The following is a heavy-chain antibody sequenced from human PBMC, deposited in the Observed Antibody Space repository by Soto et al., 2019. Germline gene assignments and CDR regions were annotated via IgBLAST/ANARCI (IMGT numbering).Heavy chain of an antibody. CDR3: AKEGGRDYDSSGYYPVKAFDI. D-gene: IGHD3-22*01. V-gene: IGHV3-23*01. J-gene: IGHJ3*02. Sequence: GSLRLSCAASGFTFSSYAMSWVRQAPGKGLEWVSAISGSGGSTYYAGSVKGRFTISRDNSKNTLYLQMNSLRAEDTAVYYCAKEGGRDYDSSGYYPVKAFDIWGQGTMVTVSS. CDR1: GFTFSSYA. CDR2: ISGSGGST.